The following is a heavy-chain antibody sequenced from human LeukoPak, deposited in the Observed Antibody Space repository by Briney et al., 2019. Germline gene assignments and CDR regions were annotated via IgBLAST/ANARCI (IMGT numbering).Heavy chain of an antibody. CDR3: AKGSAAGRPYYFDY. J-gene: IGHJ4*02. CDR1: GFNFDRYT. V-gene: IGHV3-43*01. D-gene: IGHD6-25*01. Sequence: GGSLRLSCATSGFNFDRYTIHWVRQAPGKGLEWVSLAGWAGGTTYYSDSVKGRFTISKDSSKTILYLQMNSLRAEDAAVYFCAKGSAAGRPYYFDYWGQGTLVTVSS. CDR2: AGWAGGTT.